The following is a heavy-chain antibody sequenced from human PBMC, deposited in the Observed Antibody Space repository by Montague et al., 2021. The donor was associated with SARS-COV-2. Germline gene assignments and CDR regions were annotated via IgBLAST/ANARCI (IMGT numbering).Heavy chain of an antibody. D-gene: IGHD3-10*01. CDR3: ALNYFRVRSWYGKDV. CDR1: GGSISSGGYY. CDR2: IYYSGST. Sequence: TLSLTCTVSGGSISSGGYYWSWIRQHPGKGLEWIGYIYYSGSTYYNPSLKGRVTISVDTSKNQFSLKLSSVTAADTAVYYCALNYFRVRSWYGKDVWGQGTTVTVSS. J-gene: IGHJ6*02. V-gene: IGHV4-31*03.